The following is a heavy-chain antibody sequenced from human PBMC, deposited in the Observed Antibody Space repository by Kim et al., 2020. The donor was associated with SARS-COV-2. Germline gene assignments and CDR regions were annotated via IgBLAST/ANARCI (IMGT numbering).Heavy chain of an antibody. CDR3: ARVYDSSGCFDY. Sequence: SETLSLTCTVSGGSISSGGYYWSWIRQHPGKGLEWIGYIYYSGSTYYNPALKSRVTISVDTSKNQFSLKLSSVTAADTALYYCARVYDSSGCFDYWGQGTLVTVSS. J-gene: IGHJ4*02. V-gene: IGHV4-31*03. CDR1: GGSISSGGYY. CDR2: IYYSGST. D-gene: IGHD3-22*01.